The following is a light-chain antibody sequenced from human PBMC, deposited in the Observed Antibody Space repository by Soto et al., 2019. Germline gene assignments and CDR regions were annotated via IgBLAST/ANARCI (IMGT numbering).Light chain of an antibody. CDR3: CSYAGSYPVV. CDR2: DVS. Sequence: QSVLTQPRSVSGPLGQSVTISCTGTSSDIGAYNYVSWYQHYPGKAPKLMINDVSNRPSGVPDRFSGSKSGNTASLTISGLQAEDEADYYCCSYAGSYPVVFGGGTQLTVL. V-gene: IGLV2-11*01. J-gene: IGLJ2*01. CDR1: SSDIGAYNY.